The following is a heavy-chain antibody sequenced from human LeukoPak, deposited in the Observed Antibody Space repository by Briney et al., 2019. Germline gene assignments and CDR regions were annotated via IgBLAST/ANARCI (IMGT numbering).Heavy chain of an antibody. V-gene: IGHV4-59*08. CDR1: GGTISSYY. CDR2: IHYSGST. J-gene: IGHJ4*02. Sequence: SETLSLTCTVSGGTISSYYRNWIRQPPGKGLEWIGYIHYSGSTKYNPSLKSRVTISVDTSKNQFSLKLSSVTAADTAVYYCARWYSSGWAFDYWGQGTLVIVSS. CDR3: ARWYSSGWAFDY. D-gene: IGHD6-19*01.